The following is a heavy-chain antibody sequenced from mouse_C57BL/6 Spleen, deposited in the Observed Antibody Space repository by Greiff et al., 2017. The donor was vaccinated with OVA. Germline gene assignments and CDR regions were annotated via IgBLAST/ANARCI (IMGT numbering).Heavy chain of an antibody. CDR2: ISSGSSTI. J-gene: IGHJ4*01. V-gene: IGHV5-17*01. CDR3: AGGEDYAMDY. CDR1: GFTFSDYG. Sequence: EVQGVESGGGLVKPGGSLKLSCAASGFTFSDYGMHWVRQAPEKGLEWVAYISSGSSTIYYAETVKGRFTISRDNAKNTLFLQMTSLRSEDTAMYYCAGGEDYAMDYWGQGTSVTVSS.